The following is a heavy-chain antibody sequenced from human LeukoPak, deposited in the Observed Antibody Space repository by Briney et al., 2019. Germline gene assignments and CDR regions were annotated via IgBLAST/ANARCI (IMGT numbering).Heavy chain of an antibody. J-gene: IGHJ3*02. V-gene: IGHV4-39*07. CDR2: IYYSGST. Sequence: SETLSLTCTVSGGSISSSSYYWGWIRQPPGKGLEWIGSIYYSGSTYYNPSLNSRLTMSVDTSKNQFSLNLTSVTAVDTAIYYCVRKTTTGPTKAAFDIWGQGTRVTVSS. CDR1: GGSISSSSYY. CDR3: VRKTTTGPTKAAFDI. D-gene: IGHD4-17*01.